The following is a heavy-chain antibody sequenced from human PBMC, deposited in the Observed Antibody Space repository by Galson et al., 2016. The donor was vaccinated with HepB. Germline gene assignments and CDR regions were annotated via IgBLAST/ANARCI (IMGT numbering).Heavy chain of an antibody. D-gene: IGHD6-13*01. CDR1: GIAFSSSA. CDR3: ATDNRGSWFEAFDY. V-gene: IGHV1-58*01. J-gene: IGHJ4*02. CDR2: IVVGSGNT. Sequence: SVKVSCKASGIAFSSSAVQWVRQSRGQRLEWIGWIVVGSGNTKYAQKFQGRITITADESTTTAYMQLDDLRSEDTAVYYCATDNRGSWFEAFDYWGQGTLVTVSS.